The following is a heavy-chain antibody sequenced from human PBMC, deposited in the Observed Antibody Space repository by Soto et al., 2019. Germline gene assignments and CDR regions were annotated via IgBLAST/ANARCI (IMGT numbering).Heavy chain of an antibody. J-gene: IGHJ4*02. D-gene: IGHD6-19*01. Sequence: SQTLAFTCAVSGDSVSITTAAWSWVSQSPSRGLEWLGRTYYRSNWYSDYAVSVKGRITINPDTSKNQFSLQLNSVTPEDTAVYYCARGSYYSGWVWGQGTLVTVSS. CDR3: ARGSYYSGWV. CDR1: GDSVSITTAA. V-gene: IGHV6-1*01. CDR2: TYYRSNWYS.